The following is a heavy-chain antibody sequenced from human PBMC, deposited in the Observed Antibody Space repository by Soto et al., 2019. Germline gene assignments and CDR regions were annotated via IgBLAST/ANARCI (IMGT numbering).Heavy chain of an antibody. CDR1: GGSISSCDYY. CDR3: ARALTNIAAAGTDYGMDV. V-gene: IGHV4-30-4*01. Sequence: PSETLSLTCTVSGGSISSCDYYWSWIRQPPGKGLEWIGYIYYSGSTYYNPSLKSRVTISVDTSKNQFSLKLSSVTAADTAVYYCARALTNIAAAGTDYGMDVWGQGTTVTVSS. D-gene: IGHD6-13*01. CDR2: IYYSGST. J-gene: IGHJ6*02.